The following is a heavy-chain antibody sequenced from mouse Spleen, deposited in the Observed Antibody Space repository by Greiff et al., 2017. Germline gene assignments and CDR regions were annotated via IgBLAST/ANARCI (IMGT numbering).Heavy chain of an antibody. V-gene: IGHV1-50*01. CDR1: GYTFTSYW. D-gene: IGHD2-1*01. J-gene: IGHJ4*01. Sequence: QVQLQQPGAELVKPGASVKLSCKASGYTFTSYWMQWVKQRPGQGLEWIGEIDPSDSYTNYNQKFKGKATLTVDTSSSTAYMQLSSLTSEDSAVYYCARKFLIYYGNFYAMDYWGQGTSVTVSS. CDR3: ARKFLIYYGNFYAMDY. CDR2: IDPSDSYT.